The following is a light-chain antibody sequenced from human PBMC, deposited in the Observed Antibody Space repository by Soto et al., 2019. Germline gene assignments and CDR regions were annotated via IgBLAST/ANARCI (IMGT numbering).Light chain of an antibody. CDR3: TSYAGSKNVV. V-gene: IGLV2-8*01. J-gene: IGLJ3*02. CDR2: EVS. Sequence: QSALTQPPSASGSSGQSVTISCTGTSSDVGGYNYVSWYQQHPGKAPKLMIYEVSKRPSGVPDRFSGSKSGNTASLTVSGLQAEDEADYYCTSYAGSKNVVFGGGTQLTVL. CDR1: SSDVGGYNY.